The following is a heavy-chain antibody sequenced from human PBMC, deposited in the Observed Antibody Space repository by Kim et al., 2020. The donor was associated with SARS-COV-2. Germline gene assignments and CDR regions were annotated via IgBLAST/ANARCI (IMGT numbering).Heavy chain of an antibody. J-gene: IGHJ4*03. CDR3: AKAREITIFGVVIGYFD. CDR1: GFTFNSNA. V-gene: IGHV3-23*01. Sequence: GGSLRLSCVASGFTFNSNALTWVRQAPGKGLEWVSAISSGDGDAYYADSVKGRFTISRDNSKNTLYLQMNSLRSEDTAVYYCAKAREITIFGVVIGYFD. CDR2: ISSGDGDA. D-gene: IGHD3-3*01.